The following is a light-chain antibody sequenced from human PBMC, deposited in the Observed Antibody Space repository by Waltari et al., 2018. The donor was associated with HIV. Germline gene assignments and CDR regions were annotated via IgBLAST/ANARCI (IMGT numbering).Light chain of an antibody. CDR1: SLRSFF. Sequence: SSELTQDPVVSVALGQTINITCQGDSLRSFFSNWYQQRPGQPPVLVVYGANRRPSGIPDRCSASNSGNTSSLIISDAQAVDEADYYCHSRDTNSDHYVFGGGTRVIV. CDR2: GAN. CDR3: HSRDTNSDHYV. V-gene: IGLV3-19*01. J-gene: IGLJ1*01.